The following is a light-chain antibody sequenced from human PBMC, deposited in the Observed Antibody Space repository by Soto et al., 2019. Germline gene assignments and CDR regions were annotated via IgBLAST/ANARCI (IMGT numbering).Light chain of an antibody. CDR2: GAS. Sequence: EIVMTQSPATLSVSPGERATLSCRASQSVGSNLAWYQQKPGQAPRLLIYGASSRATGIPGRFSGSGSGTEFTLTFSGLQSEDFAVYHCQHRGTFGQGTKVDIK. CDR1: QSVGSN. CDR3: QHRGT. V-gene: IGKV3D-15*01. J-gene: IGKJ1*01.